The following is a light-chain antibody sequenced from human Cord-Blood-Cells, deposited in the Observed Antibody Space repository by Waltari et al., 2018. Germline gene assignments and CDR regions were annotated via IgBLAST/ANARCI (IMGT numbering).Light chain of an antibody. V-gene: IGLV2-14*01. CDR1: SSDVGGYNY. CDR2: DVS. CDR3: SSYTSSSTPWV. Sequence: QSALTQTASVSGSPGQSITLSCTGTSSDVGGYNYVSWYQQHPGKAPKLMIYDVSNRPSGVSNRFSGSKSGNTASLTISGLQAEDEADYYCSSYTSSSTPWVFGGGTKLTVL. J-gene: IGLJ3*02.